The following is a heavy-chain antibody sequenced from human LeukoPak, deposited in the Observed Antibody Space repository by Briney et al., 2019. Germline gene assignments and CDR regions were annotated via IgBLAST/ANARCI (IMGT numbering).Heavy chain of an antibody. J-gene: IGHJ4*02. CDR3: ARVTMVREYDY. CDR1: GYTFTSYY. D-gene: IGHD3-10*01. Sequence: GASVKVSCKASGYTFTSYYMHWVRQAPGQGLEWMGIINPSGGSTSYAQRFQGRVTMTRDTSTSTVYMELSSLRSEDTAVYYCARVTMVREYDYWGQGTLVTVSS. CDR2: INPSGGST. V-gene: IGHV1-46*01.